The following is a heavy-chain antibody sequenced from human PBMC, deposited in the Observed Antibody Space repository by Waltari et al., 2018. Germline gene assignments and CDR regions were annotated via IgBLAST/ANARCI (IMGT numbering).Heavy chain of an antibody. CDR1: GVTVSNNY. Sequence: EVQLVESGGGLIQPGGSLRLSCVASGVTVSNNYMTWLRQAPGKGLELVSLSYSGGTTYYAASVRGRFTISRDGAKNTVYLQMNSLRAEDTAVYFCARNQVETALGYWGQGTLVTVSS. J-gene: IGHJ4*02. CDR3: ARNQVETALGY. CDR2: SYSGGTT. V-gene: IGHV3-53*01. D-gene: IGHD2-21*02.